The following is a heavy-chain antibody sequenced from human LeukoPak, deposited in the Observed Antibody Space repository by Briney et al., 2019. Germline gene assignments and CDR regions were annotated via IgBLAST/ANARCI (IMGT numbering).Heavy chain of an antibody. Sequence: SETLSLTCAVYGGSFSGYYWSWIRQPPGKGLEWIGYIYHSGSTYYNPSLRSRVTISVDRSRNQFSLKLSSVTAADTAVYYCARDRFDSSGYNYYGMDVWGQGTTVTVSS. J-gene: IGHJ6*02. D-gene: IGHD3-22*01. CDR1: GGSFSGYY. V-gene: IGHV4-30-2*01. CDR3: ARDRFDSSGYNYYGMDV. CDR2: IYHSGST.